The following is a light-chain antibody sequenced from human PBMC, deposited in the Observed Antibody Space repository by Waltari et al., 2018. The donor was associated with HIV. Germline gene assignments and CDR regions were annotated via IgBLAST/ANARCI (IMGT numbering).Light chain of an antibody. Sequence: QSALTQPPSASGSPGQSVTISCTGTSSDVGGYNYVSWYQQHPGKAPKLLFYGVSRRPSGGPDRFSGSKSGNTASLTVSGLQAEDEADYYCSSYAGSSNVVFGGGTKLTVL. V-gene: IGLV2-8*01. CDR3: SSYAGSSNVV. J-gene: IGLJ2*01. CDR1: SSDVGGYNY. CDR2: GVS.